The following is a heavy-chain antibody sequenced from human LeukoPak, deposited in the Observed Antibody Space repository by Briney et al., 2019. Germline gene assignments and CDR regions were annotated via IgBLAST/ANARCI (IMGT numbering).Heavy chain of an antibody. CDR1: GYTFTSYG. V-gene: IGHV1-18*01. CDR2: ISAYNGNT. CDR3: ARDTPYQLLHVVIDY. Sequence: ASVKVSCKASGYTFTSYGISWVRQTPGQGLEWMGWISAYNGNTNYAQKLQGRVTMTTDTSTSTAYMELRSLRSDDTAVYYCARDTPYQLLHVVIDYWGQGTLVTVSS. D-gene: IGHD2-2*01. J-gene: IGHJ4*02.